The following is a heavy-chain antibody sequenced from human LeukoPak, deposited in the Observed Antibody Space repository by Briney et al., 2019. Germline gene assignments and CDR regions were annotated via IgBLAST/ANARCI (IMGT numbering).Heavy chain of an antibody. CDR1: GYTFTSYY. CDR2: INPSGGST. Sequence: GASVKVSCKASGYTFTSYYMHWVRQAPGQGLEWMGIINPSGGSTSYAQKFQGRVTMTRDTSTSTVYMELSSLRSEDTAVYYCARDPSAYCGGDCSPFDYWGQGTLVTVSS. CDR3: ARDPSAYCGGDCSPFDY. D-gene: IGHD2-21*02. V-gene: IGHV1-46*01. J-gene: IGHJ4*02.